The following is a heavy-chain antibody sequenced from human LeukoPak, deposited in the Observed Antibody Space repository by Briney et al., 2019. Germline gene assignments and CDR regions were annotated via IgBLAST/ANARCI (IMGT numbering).Heavy chain of an antibody. J-gene: IGHJ3*02. CDR2: IKQDGSEK. CDR1: GFTFSSYW. D-gene: IGHD2-2*02. Sequence: TGGSLRLSCAASGFTFSSYWMSWVRQAPGKGLEWVANIKQDGSEKYYVDSVKGRFTISRDNAKNSLYLQMNSLRAEDTALYYCAKGLYCSSTSCYTDAFDIWGQGTMVTVSS. V-gene: IGHV3-7*03. CDR3: AKGLYCSSTSCYTDAFDI.